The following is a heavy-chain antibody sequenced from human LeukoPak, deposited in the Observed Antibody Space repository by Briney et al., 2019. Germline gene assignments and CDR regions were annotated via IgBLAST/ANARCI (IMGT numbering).Heavy chain of an antibody. D-gene: IGHD2-21*02. CDR2: INHSGST. V-gene: IGHV4-34*01. CDR3: ARGGFYCGGDCYVDY. Sequence: KPSETLSLTCAVYGGSFSPYYWSWIRQPPGKGLEWIGEINHSGSTNYNPSLKSRVTISVDTSKNQFSLRLSSVTAADTAVYYCARGGFYCGGDCYVDYWGQGTPVTVSS. J-gene: IGHJ4*02. CDR1: GGSFSPYY.